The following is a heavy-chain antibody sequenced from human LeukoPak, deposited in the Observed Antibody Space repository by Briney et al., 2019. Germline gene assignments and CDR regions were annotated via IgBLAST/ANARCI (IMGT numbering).Heavy chain of an antibody. J-gene: IGHJ6*02. V-gene: IGHV1-18*01. CDR2: ISAYNGNT. D-gene: IGHD6-19*01. CDR3: ARGGAIAVAGGYYYGMDV. CDR1: GYTFTSYG. Sequence: ASVKVSCKASGYTFTSYGISWVRQAPGQGLEWMGWISAYNGNTNYAQKLQGRVTMTTDTSKSTAYMELRSLRSDDTAVYYCARGGAIAVAGGYYYGMDVWGQGTTVTVSS.